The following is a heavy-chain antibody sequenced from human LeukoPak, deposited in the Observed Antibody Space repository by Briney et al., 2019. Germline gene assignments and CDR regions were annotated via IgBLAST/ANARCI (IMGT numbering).Heavy chain of an antibody. J-gene: IGHJ4*02. V-gene: IGHV3-21*01. CDR2: ISSSCTYI. CDR1: GFTFSKHA. D-gene: IGHD6-13*01. CDR3: ARDEQQLFDY. Sequence: GGSLRLSCETSGFTFSKHALNWVRQAPGKGLEWVSSISSSCTYIYYADSLKGRFTISRDNAKNTLYLQMNSLRAEDTAVYYCARDEQQLFDYWGQGTLVTVSS.